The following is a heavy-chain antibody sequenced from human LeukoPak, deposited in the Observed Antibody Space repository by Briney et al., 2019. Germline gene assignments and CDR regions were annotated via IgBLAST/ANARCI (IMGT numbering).Heavy chain of an antibody. CDR1: GYTFTSYD. J-gene: IGHJ4*02. Sequence: ASVKVSCKASGYTFTSYDINWVRQATGQGLEWMGWMNPNSGNTGYAQKFQGRVTMTRNTSISTAYMELRSLRSDDTAVYYCARSGSYFGGSYFDYWGQGTLVTVSS. CDR3: ARSGSYFGGSYFDY. CDR2: MNPNSGNT. D-gene: IGHD1-26*01. V-gene: IGHV1-8*01.